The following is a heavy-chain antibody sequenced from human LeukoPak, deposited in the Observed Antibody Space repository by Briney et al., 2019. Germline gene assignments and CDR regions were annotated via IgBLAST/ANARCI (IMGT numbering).Heavy chain of an antibody. V-gene: IGHV3-21*01. CDR2: INSDSNYI. CDR1: GFTFRSYS. CDR3: ARGSGYDTRSYYYYYGMDV. Sequence: GGSLRLSCAASGFTFRSYSMNWVRQAPGKGLEWVSSINSDSNYIYYADSVQGRFTISRDNAKNSLYLQMNSLRAEDTAVYYCARGSGYDTRSYYYYYGMDVWGQGTTVTVSS. D-gene: IGHD5-12*01. J-gene: IGHJ6*02.